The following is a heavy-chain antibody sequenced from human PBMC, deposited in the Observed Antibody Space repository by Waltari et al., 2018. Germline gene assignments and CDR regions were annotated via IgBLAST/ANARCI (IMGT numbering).Heavy chain of an antibody. V-gene: IGHV4-59*02. CDR3: ATAHPRNYYGSGTYQFDF. CDR2: VRFSGNN. CDR1: VAPVPTPD. D-gene: IGHD3-10*01. J-gene: IGHJ4*02. Sequence: QVQLQDSGPGLLTPSETLSPTCTVSVAPVPTPDWTWIRQSPGKGLEWLGYVRFSGNNNYNPSLRSRLDMSLDTSNNRVYLELSSVTAADTAVYYCATAHPRNYYGSGTYQFDFWGRGTLVTVSS.